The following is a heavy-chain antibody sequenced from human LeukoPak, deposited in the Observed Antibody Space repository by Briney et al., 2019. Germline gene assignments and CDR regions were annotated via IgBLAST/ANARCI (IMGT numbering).Heavy chain of an antibody. Sequence: ASVKVSCKXSGYTFTSYGISWVRQAPGQGLEWMGWINPNSGGTNYAQKFQGRVTMTRDTSISTAYMELSRLRSDDTAVYYCAREGIYGDSTFDYWGQGTLVTVSS. V-gene: IGHV1-2*02. D-gene: IGHD4-17*01. J-gene: IGHJ4*02. CDR1: GYTFTSYG. CDR2: INPNSGGT. CDR3: AREGIYGDSTFDY.